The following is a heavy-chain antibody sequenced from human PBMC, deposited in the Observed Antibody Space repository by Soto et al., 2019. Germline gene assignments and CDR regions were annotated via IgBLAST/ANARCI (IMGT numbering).Heavy chain of an antibody. Sequence: SLTCTFSGVSISSGGYYWSCIRQHPGKGLEWIGYIYYSGSTYYNPSLKSRVTISVDTSKNQFSLKLSSVTAADTAVYYCARSQVTTGHYYYYYGMDVWGQGTTVTVSS. CDR2: IYYSGST. D-gene: IGHD2-21*02. J-gene: IGHJ6*02. CDR1: GVSISSGGYY. CDR3: ARSQVTTGHYYYYYGMDV. V-gene: IGHV4-31*03.